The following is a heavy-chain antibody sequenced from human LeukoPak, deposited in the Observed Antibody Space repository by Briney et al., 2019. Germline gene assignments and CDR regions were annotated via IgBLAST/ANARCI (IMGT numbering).Heavy chain of an antibody. Sequence: GGSLRLSCAVSGFTFNNYAMSWVRQAPGKGLEWVSAISGSGGTTYYADSVKGRFTFSRDNSKNTLYLQMNSLRAEDTAVYYCAKEEGYYYDSGGYYVEYFQHWGQGTLVTVSS. CDR2: ISGSGGTT. D-gene: IGHD3-22*01. J-gene: IGHJ1*01. CDR1: GFTFNNYA. V-gene: IGHV3-23*01. CDR3: AKEEGYYYDSGGYYVEYFQH.